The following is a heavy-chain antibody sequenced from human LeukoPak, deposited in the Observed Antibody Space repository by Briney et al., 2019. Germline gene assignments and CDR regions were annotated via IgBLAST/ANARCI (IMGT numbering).Heavy chain of an antibody. V-gene: IGHV3-74*01. D-gene: IGHD2-21*02. Sequence: PGGSLRLSCAAPGFTFSSYWMHWVRQAPGKGLVWVSRMNSDGGTTNYADSVKGRFTISRDNAKNTLYLQMSSLRAEDTAVYYCVRVGKCGGDCYWTDGYFQHWGQGTLVTVSS. CDR3: VRVGKCGGDCYWTDGYFQH. CDR1: GFTFSSYW. J-gene: IGHJ1*01. CDR2: MNSDGGTT.